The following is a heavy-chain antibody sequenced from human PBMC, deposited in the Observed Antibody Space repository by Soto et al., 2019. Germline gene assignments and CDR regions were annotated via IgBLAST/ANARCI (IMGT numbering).Heavy chain of an antibody. CDR3: ATSVRGAEYYYYGMDV. J-gene: IGHJ6*02. CDR2: ISYDGSNK. Sequence: GGSLRLSCAASGFTFSSYGMHWVRQAPGKGLEWVAVISYDGSNKYYADSVKGRFTISRDNSKNTLYLQMNSLRAEDTAMYYCATSVRGAEYYYYGMDVWGQGTTVTVSS. V-gene: IGHV3-30*03. CDR1: GFTFSSYG. D-gene: IGHD3-10*01.